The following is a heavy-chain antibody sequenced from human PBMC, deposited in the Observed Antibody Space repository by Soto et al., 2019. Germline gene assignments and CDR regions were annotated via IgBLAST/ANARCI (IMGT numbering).Heavy chain of an antibody. D-gene: IGHD6-19*01. Sequence: TDALSFTCTVSGGSVSSGSYYWSWIRQPPGKGLEWIGYIYYSGSTNYNPSLKSRVTISVDTSKNQFSLKLNSVTAADTAVYYCARFGHSSGWCYYYYGMDVWGQGTTVTVSS. V-gene: IGHV4-61*01. CDR1: GGSVSSGSYY. J-gene: IGHJ6*02. CDR2: IYYSGST. CDR3: ARFGHSSGWCYYYYGMDV.